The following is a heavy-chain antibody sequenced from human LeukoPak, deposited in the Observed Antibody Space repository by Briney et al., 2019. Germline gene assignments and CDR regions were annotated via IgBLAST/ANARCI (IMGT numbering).Heavy chain of an antibody. V-gene: IGHV3-23*01. CDR3: AKARGSSVYEQFDY. J-gene: IGHJ4*02. CDR1: GFAFSTYA. CDR2: ISTSGRAT. D-gene: IGHD5/OR15-5a*01. Sequence: GGSLRLFCAASGFAFSTYAMTWVRRAPEKGLQGVSTISTSGRATYYADSVEGRFTISRDNSKNTLYLQMNSLRADDTAVYYCAKARGSSVYEQFDYWGQGTQVTVSP.